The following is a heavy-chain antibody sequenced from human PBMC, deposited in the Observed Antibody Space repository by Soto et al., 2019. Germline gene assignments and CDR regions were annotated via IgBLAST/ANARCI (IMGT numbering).Heavy chain of an antibody. D-gene: IGHD2-21*02. V-gene: IGHV4-31*03. CDR3: ARAVVTANYYYYYYGMDV. CDR2: IYYSGST. Sequence: QVQLQESGPGLVKPSQTLSLTCTVSGGSISSGCYYWSWIRQHPWKGLEWIVYIYYSGSTYYNPYLKSRVNISVDTSKNQFSLKMSSVTAADTAVYYCARAVVTANYYYYYYGMDVWGQGTTVTVSS. J-gene: IGHJ6*02. CDR1: GGSISSGCYY.